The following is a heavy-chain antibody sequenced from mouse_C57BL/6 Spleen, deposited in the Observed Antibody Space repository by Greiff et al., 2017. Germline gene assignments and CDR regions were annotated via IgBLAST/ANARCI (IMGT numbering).Heavy chain of an antibody. Sequence: QVQLQQSGPELVKPGASVKISCKASGYAFSSSWMNWVKQRPGKGLEWIGRIYPGDGDTNYNGKFKGKATLTADKSSSTAYMQLSSLTSEDSAVYVCARGYSNYEDAMDYWGQGTSVTVSS. CDR3: ARGYSNYEDAMDY. CDR1: GYAFSSSW. J-gene: IGHJ4*01. CDR2: IYPGDGDT. V-gene: IGHV1-82*01. D-gene: IGHD2-5*01.